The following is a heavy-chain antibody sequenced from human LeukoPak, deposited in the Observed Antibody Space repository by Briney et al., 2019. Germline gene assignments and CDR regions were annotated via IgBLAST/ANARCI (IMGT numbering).Heavy chain of an antibody. CDR3: ARSSGYTYGSDY. CDR1: GVSISSYY. CDR2: IYFSGSI. Sequence: SETLSLTCSVSGVSISSYYWSWIRQPPGRGLEWVGYIYFSGSINYNPSLKSRVTISAGTSKNQLSLKLSSVTAADTAAYYCARSSGYTYGSDYWGQGTLVTVSS. J-gene: IGHJ4*02. D-gene: IGHD5-18*01. V-gene: IGHV4-59*08.